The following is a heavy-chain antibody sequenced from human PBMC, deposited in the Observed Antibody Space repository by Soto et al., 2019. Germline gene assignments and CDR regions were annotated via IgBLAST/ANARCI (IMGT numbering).Heavy chain of an antibody. CDR3: ARHLRAWTRPITAWFDP. Sequence: SETLSLTCTVSGGSISSSSYYWVWIRQPPGKGLEWIGSIYYSGSTYYNPSLKSRVTIFVDTSKNQFSLKLSSVTAADTAVYYCARHLRAWTRPITAWFDPWGQGTLVTVSS. V-gene: IGHV4-39*01. D-gene: IGHD3-10*01. J-gene: IGHJ5*02. CDR1: GGSISSSSYY. CDR2: IYYSGST.